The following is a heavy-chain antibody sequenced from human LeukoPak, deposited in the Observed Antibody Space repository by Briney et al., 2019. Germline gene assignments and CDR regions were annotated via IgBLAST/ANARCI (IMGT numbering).Heavy chain of an antibody. V-gene: IGHV3-64D*06. Sequence: GGSLRLSCSASGFTFSSYAIHWVRQAPGKGLEYVSGISNNGDTTYYADSVKGRFTISRDNSKNTLYLQMSSLRAEDTAVYYCVRAYSGSYYRPYFFDYWGQGTLVTVSS. CDR3: VRAYSGSYYRPYFFDY. CDR2: ISNNGDTT. CDR1: GFTFSSYA. D-gene: IGHD1-26*01. J-gene: IGHJ4*02.